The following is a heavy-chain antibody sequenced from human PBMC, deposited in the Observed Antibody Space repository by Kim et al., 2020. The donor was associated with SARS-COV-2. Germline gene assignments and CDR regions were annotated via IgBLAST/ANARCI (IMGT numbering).Heavy chain of an antibody. D-gene: IGHD3-22*01. CDR3: LTGGSGYFHQ. V-gene: IGHV3-74*01. J-gene: IGHJ1*01. CDR2: INNDGSTT. CDR1: GFTFSTHW. Sequence: GGSLRLSCAASGFTFSTHWMHWVRQAPGKGLVWVSRINNDGSTTNYADSVKGRFTISRDNAKNTLYLQMNSLRAEDTAVYSCLTGGSGYFHQWGQGTLVTVSS.